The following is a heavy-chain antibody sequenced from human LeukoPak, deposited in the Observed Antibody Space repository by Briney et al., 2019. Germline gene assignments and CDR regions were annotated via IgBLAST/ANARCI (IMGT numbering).Heavy chain of an antibody. V-gene: IGHV1-69*13. D-gene: IGHD5-18*01. CDR1: GGTFSSYA. CDR2: IIPIFGTA. Sequence: ASVKVSCKASGGTFSSYAISWVRQAPGQGLEWMGGIIPIFGTANYAQKFQGRVTITADESTSTAYMELSSLRPEDTAVYYCARQSGYSYGSYYWGQGTLVTVSS. J-gene: IGHJ4*02. CDR3: ARQSGYSYGSYY.